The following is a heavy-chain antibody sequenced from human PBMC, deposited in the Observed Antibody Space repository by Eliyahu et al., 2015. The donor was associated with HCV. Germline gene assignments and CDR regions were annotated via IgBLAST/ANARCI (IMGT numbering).Heavy chain of an antibody. CDR2: ISWNSGGV. J-gene: IGHJ3*01. D-gene: IGHD1-26*01. Sequence: EVQLVESGGGWVQPGRSLRLSCAASGFXFDXXAMHWVRQAPGKGLEWVSSISWNSGGVGYADSVKGRVTISRDNAKNSLHLQMNSLRAEDTALYYCAKDHSGNYDLGQHHAFDFWGQGTMVTVSS. V-gene: IGHV3-9*01. CDR3: AKDHSGNYDLGQHHAFDF. CDR1: GFXFDXXA.